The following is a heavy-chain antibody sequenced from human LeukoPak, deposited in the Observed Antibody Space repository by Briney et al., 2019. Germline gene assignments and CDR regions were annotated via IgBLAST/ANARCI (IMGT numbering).Heavy chain of an antibody. Sequence: SETLSLTCAVYGGSFSGYYWSWIRQPPGKGLEWIGEINHSGSTNYNPSLKSRVTISVDTSKNQFSLKLSSVTAADTAVYYCARVGGIYDYVWGSYRSKKAFDIWGQGTMVTVSS. CDR2: INHSGST. V-gene: IGHV4-34*01. D-gene: IGHD3-16*02. J-gene: IGHJ3*02. CDR3: ARVGGIYDYVWGSYRSKKAFDI. CDR1: GGSFSGYY.